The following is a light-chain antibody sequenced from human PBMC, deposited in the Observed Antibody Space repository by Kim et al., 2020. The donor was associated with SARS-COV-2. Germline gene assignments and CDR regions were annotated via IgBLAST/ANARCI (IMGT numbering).Light chain of an antibody. V-gene: IGLV9-49*01. CDR2: VGTGGIVG. Sequence: CTLSSGYSNYKVDWYQQRPGKGPRFVMRVGTGGIVGSKGDGIPDRFSVLGSGLNRYLTIKNIQEEDESDYHCGADHGSGSNFGKVFGGGTKLTVL. CDR3: GADHGSGSNFGKV. J-gene: IGLJ3*02. CDR1: SGYSNYK.